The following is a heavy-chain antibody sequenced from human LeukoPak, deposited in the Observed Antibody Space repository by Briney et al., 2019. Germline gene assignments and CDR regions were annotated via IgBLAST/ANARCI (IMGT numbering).Heavy chain of an antibody. CDR1: GGSFSGYY. CDR3: ARVYFGYCSSTSTQGWFDP. J-gene: IGHJ5*02. Sequence: SETLSLTCAVYGGSFSGYYWSWIRQPPGKGLEWIGEINHSGSTNYNPSLKSRVTISVDTSKNQFSLKLSSVTAADTAVYYCARVYFGYCSSTSTQGWFDPRGQGTLVTVSS. CDR2: INHSGST. D-gene: IGHD2-2*01. V-gene: IGHV4-34*01.